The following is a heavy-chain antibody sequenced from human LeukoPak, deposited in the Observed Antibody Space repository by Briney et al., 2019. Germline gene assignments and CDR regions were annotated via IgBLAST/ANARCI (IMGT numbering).Heavy chain of an antibody. Sequence: ASVKVSCKASGYTFTSYAMHWVRQAPGQRLEWMGWINAGNGNTKYSQKFQGRVTITRDTSASTAYMELSNLRSEDTAVYYCARKSTVTTYNWFDPWGQGTLVTVSS. CDR1: GYTFTSYA. V-gene: IGHV1-3*01. CDR2: INAGNGNT. J-gene: IGHJ5*02. CDR3: ARKSTVTTYNWFDP. D-gene: IGHD4-17*01.